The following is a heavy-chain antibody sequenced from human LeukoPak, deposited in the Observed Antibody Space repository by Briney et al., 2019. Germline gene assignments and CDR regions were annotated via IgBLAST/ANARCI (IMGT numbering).Heavy chain of an antibody. CDR1: GFTFSSYS. CDR3: ARIGGYPYYYYYYYMDV. CDR2: ISSSSSTI. V-gene: IGHV3-48*01. Sequence: SGGSLRLSCAASGFTFSSYSMNWVRQAPGKGLEWVSYISSSSSTIYYADSVKGRFTISRDNAKNSLYLQMNSLRAEDAAVYYCARIGGYPYYYYYYYMDVWGKGTTVTVSS. J-gene: IGHJ6*03. D-gene: IGHD3-10*01.